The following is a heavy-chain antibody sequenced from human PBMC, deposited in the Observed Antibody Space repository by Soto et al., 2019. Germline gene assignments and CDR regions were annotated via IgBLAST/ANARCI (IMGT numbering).Heavy chain of an antibody. CDR3: TTDGGYCTNGPCPDDGFDI. J-gene: IGHJ3*02. Sequence: EVQLVESGGGLIKPGGSLRLSCAASDFTFTNAWMNWIRQAPGKGLEWVGRIKSKTDGGTIDYAAPVKGRFSISRDDSKNTLYLQMNSLKTEDTAVYYCTTDGGYCTNGPCPDDGFDIWGQGTMVTVSS. CDR1: DFTFTNAW. D-gene: IGHD2-8*01. CDR2: IKSKTDGGTI. V-gene: IGHV3-15*07.